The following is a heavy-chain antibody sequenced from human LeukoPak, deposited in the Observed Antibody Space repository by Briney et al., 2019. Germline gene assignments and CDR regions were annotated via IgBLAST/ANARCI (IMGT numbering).Heavy chain of an antibody. CDR3: AGFFYDNSGDAFDI. V-gene: IGHV1-69*13. CDR2: LIPIYGSA. CDR1: GGSFTFTSHA. D-gene: IGHD3-22*01. J-gene: IGHJ3*02. Sequence: SVKVSCKASGGSFTFTSHAISWVRQAPGQGLEWMGGLIPIYGSANYAQKFQGRLTITSDESTRTVYMELSSLRPEDSAVHYCAGFFYDNSGDAFDIWGQGTMVTVSS.